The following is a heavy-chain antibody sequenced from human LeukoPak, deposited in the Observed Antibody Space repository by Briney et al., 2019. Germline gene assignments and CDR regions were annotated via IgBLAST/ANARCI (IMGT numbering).Heavy chain of an antibody. J-gene: IGHJ4*02. Sequence: SQTLSLTCAISGDSVSSNSAAGNWIRQSPSRGLEWLGRTYYRSKWYNDYAESMKSRITINPDTSRNQFSLQLNSVTPEDTAMYYCARRRTTGDFDYWGRGTLVTVSS. CDR1: GDSVSSNSAA. D-gene: IGHD7-27*01. V-gene: IGHV6-1*01. CDR2: TYYRSKWYN. CDR3: ARRRTTGDFDY.